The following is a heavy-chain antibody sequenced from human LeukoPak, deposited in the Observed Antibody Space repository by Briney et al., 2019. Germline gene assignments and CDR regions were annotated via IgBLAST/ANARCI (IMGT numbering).Heavy chain of an antibody. Sequence: GASVKVSCKASGYTFTSYGISWVRQAPGQGLEWMGWISAYNGNTNYAQKLQGRVTMTTDTSTSTAYMELRSLRSDDTAIYYCAKDSQIAPARGFFQQWGQGTLVTVSS. CDR3: AKDSQIAPARGFFQQ. J-gene: IGHJ1*01. CDR1: GYTFTSYG. CDR2: ISAYNGNT. V-gene: IGHV1-18*01. D-gene: IGHD6-13*01.